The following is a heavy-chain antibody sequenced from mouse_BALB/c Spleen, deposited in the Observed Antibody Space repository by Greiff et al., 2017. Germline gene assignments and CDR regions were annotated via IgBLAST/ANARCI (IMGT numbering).Heavy chain of an antibody. Sequence: EVQGVESGGGLVQPGGSMKLSCVASGFTFSNYWMNWVRQSPEKGLEWVAEIRLKSNNYATHYAESVKGRFTISRDDSKSSVYLQMNNLRAEDTGIYYCTTYYRYDWFAYWGQGTLVTVSA. J-gene: IGHJ3*01. V-gene: IGHV6-6*02. D-gene: IGHD2-14*01. CDR3: TTYYRYDWFAY. CDR2: IRLKSNNYAT. CDR1: GFTFSNYW.